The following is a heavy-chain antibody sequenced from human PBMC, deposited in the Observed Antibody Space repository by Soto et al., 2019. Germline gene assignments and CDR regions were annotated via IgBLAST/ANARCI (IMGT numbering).Heavy chain of an antibody. CDR1: GYTFTHYG. D-gene: IGHD2-2*01. V-gene: IGHV1-18*01. J-gene: IGHJ4*02. CDR2: ISAYNGDT. Sequence: QVQLVQSEADVKKPGASVKVSCKASGYTFTHYGISWVRQAPGQGLEWMGWISAYNGDTDYAQKVQGRVSVTTDTSTNTAYMELMSLRSDDTAVYYCASAPPSMPRDYWGQGTLVIVSS. CDR3: ASAPPSMPRDY.